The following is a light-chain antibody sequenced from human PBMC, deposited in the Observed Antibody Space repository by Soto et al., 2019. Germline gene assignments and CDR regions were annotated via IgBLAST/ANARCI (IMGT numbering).Light chain of an antibody. CDR1: QSGLANY. CDR2: RTS. J-gene: IGKJ1*01. CDR3: QRYGSWWT. V-gene: IGKV3-20*01. Sequence: EIVLTQSPGTLSLSPGERATLSCRASQSGLANYIAWYQQKPGQAPRLLIYRTSHRATGIPERFSGSGSGTDFTLSISRLEPEDFAVYYCQRYGSWWTFGQGTKVEIK.